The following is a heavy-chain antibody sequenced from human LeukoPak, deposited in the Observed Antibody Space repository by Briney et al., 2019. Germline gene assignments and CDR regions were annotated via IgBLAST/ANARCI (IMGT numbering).Heavy chain of an antibody. CDR2: IRYDGSNK. Sequence: GGSLRLSCAASGFTFSSYGMHWVRQAPGKGLEWVAFIRYDGSNKYYADSVKGRFTISRDNSKNTLYLQMNSLRAEDTAVYYCAKGGYDFWSGYPFDYWGQGTLVTVSS. J-gene: IGHJ4*02. CDR1: GFTFSSYG. CDR3: AKGGYDFWSGYPFDY. V-gene: IGHV3-30*02. D-gene: IGHD3-3*01.